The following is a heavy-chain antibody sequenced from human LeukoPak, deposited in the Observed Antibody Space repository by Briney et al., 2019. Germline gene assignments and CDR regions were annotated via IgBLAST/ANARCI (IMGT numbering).Heavy chain of an antibody. D-gene: IGHD4-17*01. Sequence: HPGRSLRLSCAASGFRFSSYGMHWVRQAPGKGLEWVAVISDDGSKIYYGDSVKGRFTISRDNSKNTLYLQMNSLRAEDTAVYYCAKDQNPYGDYSFDYWGQGTLVTVSS. CDR3: AKDQNPYGDYSFDY. J-gene: IGHJ4*02. V-gene: IGHV3-30*18. CDR2: ISDDGSKI. CDR1: GFRFSSYG.